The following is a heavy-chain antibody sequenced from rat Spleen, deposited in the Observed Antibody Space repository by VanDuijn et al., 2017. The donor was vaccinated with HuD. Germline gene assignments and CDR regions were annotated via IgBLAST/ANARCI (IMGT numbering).Heavy chain of an antibody. CDR2: ISTSGAGT. Sequence: EVQLVESGGGLVQPGTSMKLSCAASGFTFSGFPMAWVRQAPTEGLEWVASISTSGAGTFYRDSVKGRFIVSRDNAKSTLYLQMNSLGSEDTANYYCTRVDYPGVAHFFDYWGQGVMVTVSS. CDR1: GFTFSGFP. V-gene: IGHV5-46*01. CDR3: TRVDYPGVAHFFDY. D-gene: IGHD1-4*01. J-gene: IGHJ2*01.